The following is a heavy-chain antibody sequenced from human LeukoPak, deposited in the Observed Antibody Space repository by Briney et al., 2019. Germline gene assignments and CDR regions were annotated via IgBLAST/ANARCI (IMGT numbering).Heavy chain of an antibody. CDR3: ARGRFGEFLPFDY. CDR2: ISSSSSYI. Sequence: GGSLRLSCAASGFTFSSYSMNWVRQAPGKGLEWVSSISSSSSYIYYADSVKGRFTISRDNARNSLYLQMNSLRAEDTAVYYCARGRFGEFLPFDYWGQGTLVTVSS. CDR1: GFTFSSYS. D-gene: IGHD3-10*01. J-gene: IGHJ4*02. V-gene: IGHV3-21*01.